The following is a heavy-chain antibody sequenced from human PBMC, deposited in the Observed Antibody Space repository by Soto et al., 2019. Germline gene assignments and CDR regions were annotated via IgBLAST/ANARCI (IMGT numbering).Heavy chain of an antibody. Sequence: QVPLVQAGAEVKKPGAPVKVSRKGSCYTFTNHGISRGRQAPGQGLEWIGWISAYNGNTKYAQQLQGRVTMTTDTSTSTAYMELRSLRADDTAVYYCARDSPPVDYWGQGTLVTVSS. J-gene: IGHJ4*02. CDR1: CYTFTNHG. CDR2: ISAYNGNT. V-gene: IGHV1-18*01. CDR3: ARDSPPVDY.